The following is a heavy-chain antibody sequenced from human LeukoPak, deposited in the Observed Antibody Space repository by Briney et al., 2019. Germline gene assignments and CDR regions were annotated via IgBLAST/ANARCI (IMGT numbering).Heavy chain of an antibody. CDR3: ARGIVGALDV. CDR1: GFTFSSYG. J-gene: IGHJ6*02. V-gene: IGHV3-33*01. D-gene: IGHD1-26*01. CDR2: IWYDGSNK. Sequence: GGCLRLSCAASGFTFSSYGMHWVRQAPDKGLEWVAVIWYDGSNKYYADSVKGRFTVSRDNSKNTLYLQMNSLRAEDTAVYYCARGIVGALDVWGQGTTVTVSS.